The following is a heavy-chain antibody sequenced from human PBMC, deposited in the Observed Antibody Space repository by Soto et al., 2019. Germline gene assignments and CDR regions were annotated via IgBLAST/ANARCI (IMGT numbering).Heavy chain of an antibody. CDR3: VRAPLDYYSADYFDN. D-gene: IGHD2-21*01. CDR1: GYPFTEND. Sequence: ASVKVSCKASGYPFTENDINWVRQATGQGLEWMGWMNPNSGNTGYAQKFQGRVTMTRDNSITTAYMELSSLRSEDTAVYFCVRAPLDYYSADYFDNWGQGTLVTVSS. CDR2: MNPNSGNT. J-gene: IGHJ4*02. V-gene: IGHV1-8*01.